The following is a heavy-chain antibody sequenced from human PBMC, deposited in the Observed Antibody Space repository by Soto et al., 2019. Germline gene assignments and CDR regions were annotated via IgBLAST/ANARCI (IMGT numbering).Heavy chain of an antibody. J-gene: IGHJ4*02. Sequence: GGSLRLSCAASGFTFSDYSMSWIRQAPGEGLEWVSYISSSGSTIYYADSVKGRFTISRDNAKNSLYLQMNSLRAEDTAVYYCARAYYCSSSICLDYWGQGTLVTSPQ. CDR1: GFTFSDYS. D-gene: IGHD2-2*01. V-gene: IGHV3-11*01. CDR2: ISSSGSTI. CDR3: ARAYYCSSSICLDY.